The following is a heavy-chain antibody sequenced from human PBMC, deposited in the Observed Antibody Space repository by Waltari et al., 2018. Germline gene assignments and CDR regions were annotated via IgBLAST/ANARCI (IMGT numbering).Heavy chain of an antibody. CDR2: IRSKANSYAT. Sequence: EVQLVESGGGLVQPGGSLKLSCAASGFTFSGSAMHWVRQASGKGLEWVGRIRSKANSYATAYAASVKGRFTISRDDSKNTAYLQMNSLKTEDTAVYYCTRLPDYGVYYAFDIWGQGTMVTVSS. D-gene: IGHD4-17*01. CDR3: TRLPDYGVYYAFDI. CDR1: GFTFSGSA. V-gene: IGHV3-73*01. J-gene: IGHJ3*02.